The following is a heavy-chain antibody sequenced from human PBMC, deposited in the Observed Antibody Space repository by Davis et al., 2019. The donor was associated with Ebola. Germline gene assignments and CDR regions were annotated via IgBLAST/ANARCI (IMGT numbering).Heavy chain of an antibody. CDR1: GGSFSGYY. V-gene: IGHV4-34*01. CDR3: ARDRYCSSTSCFYNWFDP. D-gene: IGHD2-2*01. Sequence: SETLSLTCAVYGGSFSGYYWSWIRQHPGKGLEWIGYIYYSGSTYYNPSLKSRVTISVDTSKNQFSLKLSSVTAADTAVYYCARDRYCSSTSCFYNWFDPWGQGTLVTVSS. CDR2: IYYSGST. J-gene: IGHJ5*02.